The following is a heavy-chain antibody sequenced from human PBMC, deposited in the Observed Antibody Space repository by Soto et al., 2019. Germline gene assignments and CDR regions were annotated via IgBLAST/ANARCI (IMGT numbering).Heavy chain of an antibody. CDR1: GFTFRSYA. CDR2: ISGSGGST. V-gene: IGHV3-23*01. CDR3: AKDGGSSSLLSYFDY. D-gene: IGHD6-13*01. J-gene: IGHJ4*02. Sequence: GGSQRLSCAASGFTFRSYARSWVRQAPGKGLEWVSAISGSGGSTYYADSVKGRFTISRDNSKNTLYLQMNSLRAEDTAVYYCAKDGGSSSLLSYFDYWGQGTLVTVSS.